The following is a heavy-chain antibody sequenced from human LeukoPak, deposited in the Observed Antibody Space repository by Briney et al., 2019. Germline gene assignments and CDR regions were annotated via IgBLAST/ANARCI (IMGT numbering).Heavy chain of an antibody. CDR3: AKDKIRYCSSTSCYRSFDY. Sequence: GGSPRLSCAASGFTFSSYAMSWVRQAPGKGLEWVSALSGSGGSTYYADSVKGRFTISRGNSKNTLYLQMNSLRAEDTAVYYCAKDKIRYCSSTSCYRSFDYWGQGTLVTVSS. D-gene: IGHD2-2*01. V-gene: IGHV3-23*01. CDR2: LSGSGGST. CDR1: GFTFSSYA. J-gene: IGHJ4*02.